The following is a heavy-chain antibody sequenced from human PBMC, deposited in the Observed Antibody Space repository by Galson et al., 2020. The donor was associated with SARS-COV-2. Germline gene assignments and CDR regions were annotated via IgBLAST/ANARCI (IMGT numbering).Heavy chain of an antibody. CDR1: GDSISSGGYS. CDR3: ARVHDYGDYRRAFDI. V-gene: IGHV4-30-2*01. J-gene: IGHJ3*02. Sequence: ASETLSLTCAVSGDSISSGGYSWSWIRQPPGKGLEWIGYIYHSGSTYYNPSLKSRVTISVDRSKNQFFLRLSSVTAADTAVYYCARVHDYGDYRRAFDIWGQGTMVTVSS. CDR2: IYHSGST. D-gene: IGHD4-17*01.